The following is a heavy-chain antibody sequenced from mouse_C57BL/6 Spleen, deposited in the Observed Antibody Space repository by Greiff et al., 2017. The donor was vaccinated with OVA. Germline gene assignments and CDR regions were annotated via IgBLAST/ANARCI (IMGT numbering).Heavy chain of an antibody. CDR1: GYTFTSYW. Sequence: QVQLQQPGAELVRPGTSVKLSCKASGYTFTSYWMHWVKQRPGQGLEWIGVIDPSDSYTNYNQKFKGKATLTVDTSSSTAYMHLSSLTSEDSAVYYCARDGNYGYYFDYWGQGTTLTVSS. CDR2: IDPSDSYT. J-gene: IGHJ2*01. CDR3: ARDGNYGYYFDY. V-gene: IGHV1-59*01. D-gene: IGHD2-1*01.